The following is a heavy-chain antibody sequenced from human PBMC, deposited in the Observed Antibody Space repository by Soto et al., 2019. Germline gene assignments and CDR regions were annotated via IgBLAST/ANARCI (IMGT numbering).Heavy chain of an antibody. V-gene: IGHV3-48*02. J-gene: IGHJ4*02. CDR2: ISSSSGTI. CDR1: GFTFSSYS. CDR3: AIGGNPPNDY. Sequence: EVQLVESGGGLVQPGGSLRLSCAASGFTFSSYSMNWVRQAPGKGLEWVSYISSSSGTIYYADSVKGRFTISRDNANNSLFLQLNSLRDEDTAVYYCAIGGNPPNDYWGQGTLVTVSS.